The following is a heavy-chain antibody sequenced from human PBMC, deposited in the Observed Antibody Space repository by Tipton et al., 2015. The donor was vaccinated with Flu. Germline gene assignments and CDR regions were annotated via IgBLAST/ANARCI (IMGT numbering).Heavy chain of an antibody. V-gene: IGHV4-61*02. J-gene: IGHJ5*01. CDR2: IYTSGST. CDR3: ARDYGDFNWFDS. CDR1: GGSINSVSHY. Sequence: GLVKPSQTLSLTCTVSGGSINSVSHYWSWIRQPAGKGLEWIGRIYTSGSTNYNPSLRSRVTISVDTSRNQFSLKLTSVTAADTAVYFCARDYGDFNWFDSWGQGTLVTVSS. D-gene: IGHD4-17*01.